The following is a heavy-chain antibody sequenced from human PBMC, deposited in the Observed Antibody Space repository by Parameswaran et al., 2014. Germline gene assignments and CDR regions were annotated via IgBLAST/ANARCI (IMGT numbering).Heavy chain of an antibody. CDR3: ARSWVTTNPLDY. CDR2: INPNSGGT. V-gene: IGHV1-2*06. J-gene: IGHJ4*02. Sequence: WVRQAPGQGLEWMGRINPNSGGTNYAQKFQGRVTMTRDTSISTAYMELSRLRSDDTAVYYCARSWVTTNPLDYWGQGTLVTVSS. D-gene: IGHD4-17*01.